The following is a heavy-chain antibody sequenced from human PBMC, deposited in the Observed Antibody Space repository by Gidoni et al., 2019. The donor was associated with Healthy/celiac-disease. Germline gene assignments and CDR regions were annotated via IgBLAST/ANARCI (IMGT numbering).Heavy chain of an antibody. V-gene: IGHV2-70*15. J-gene: IGHJ4*02. CDR1: GFSLSTSGMC. Sequence: QVTLRESGPALVIPTQTLTLTCTFSGFSLSTSGMCVRWLRQPPGNALEWLARIDWDEDKYYSTSLKTRLTISKDTSKNQVVLTMTNMDPVDKATYYCARLSGGSCYSVVDYWGQGTLVTVSS. CDR2: IDWDEDK. CDR3: ARLSGGSCYSVVDY. D-gene: IGHD2-15*01.